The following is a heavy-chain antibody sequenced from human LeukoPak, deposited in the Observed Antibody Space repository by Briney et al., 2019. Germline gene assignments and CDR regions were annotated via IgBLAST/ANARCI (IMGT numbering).Heavy chain of an antibody. CDR1: GGSFSGYY. Sequence: SETLSLTCAVYGGSFSGYYWGWVRQPPGKGLEWIGEINHSGSTNYNPSLKSRVTISVDTSKNQFSLKLGSVTAADTSVYYCARKQRPRTFYYYYYYYMDVWGKGTTVTVSS. D-gene: IGHD6-25*01. CDR2: INHSGST. V-gene: IGHV4-34*01. J-gene: IGHJ6*03. CDR3: ARKQRPRTFYYYYYYYMDV.